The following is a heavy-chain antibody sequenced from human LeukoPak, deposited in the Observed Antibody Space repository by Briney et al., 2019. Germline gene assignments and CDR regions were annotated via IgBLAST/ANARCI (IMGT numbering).Heavy chain of an antibody. CDR1: GFTFDDYG. J-gene: IGHJ4*02. CDR2: INWNGGST. Sequence: RPGGSLRLSCAASGFTFDDYGMSWVRQAPGKGLEWVSGINWNGGSTGYADSVKGRFTISRDNAKNSLYLQMTSLRAEDTAVYYCARDPRFGGNPDYWGQGTLVTVSS. D-gene: IGHD4-23*01. CDR3: ARDPRFGGNPDY. V-gene: IGHV3-20*04.